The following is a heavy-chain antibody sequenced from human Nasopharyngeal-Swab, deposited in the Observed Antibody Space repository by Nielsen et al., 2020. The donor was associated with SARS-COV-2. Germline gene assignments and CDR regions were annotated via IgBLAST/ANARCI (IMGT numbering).Heavy chain of an antibody. Sequence: GESLKISCAASGFNFTNYWMSWVRQAPGKGLEWVANIKQDGSEKYYVDSVKGRFTISRDNAKNSLYLQMNSLRVEDTAVYYCARERFCSSTSCYPEYFQHWGQGTLVTVSS. CDR2: IKQDGSEK. D-gene: IGHD2-2*01. V-gene: IGHV3-7*01. CDR3: ARERFCSSTSCYPEYFQH. J-gene: IGHJ1*01. CDR1: GFNFTNYW.